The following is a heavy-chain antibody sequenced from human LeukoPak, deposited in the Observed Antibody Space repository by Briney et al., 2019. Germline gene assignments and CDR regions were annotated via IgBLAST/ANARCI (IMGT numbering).Heavy chain of an antibody. V-gene: IGHV3-21*01. CDR3: ARSLVNSPLHY. CDR1: GFKFNSYS. CDR2: ITGSGSPR. Sequence: GGSLRLSCAASGFKFNSYSMNWVRQAPGKGLEWISSITGSGSPRYYADSVRGRFTISRDNTKNSPYLQMDSLAVDDTAVYYCARSLVNSPLHYWGQGTLVSVSS. D-gene: IGHD3-22*01. J-gene: IGHJ4*02.